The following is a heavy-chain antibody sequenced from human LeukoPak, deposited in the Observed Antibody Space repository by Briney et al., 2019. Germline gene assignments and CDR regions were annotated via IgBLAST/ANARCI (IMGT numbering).Heavy chain of an antibody. CDR2: IVVGSGNT. CDR1: GFTFTSSA. Sequence: GASVKVSCKASGFTFTSSAMQWVRQARGQRLEWIGWIVVGSGNTNYAQKFQERVTITRDMSTSTAYMELSSLRSEDTAVYYCAADRGHAGAAAGTGEAFDIWGQGTMVTVSS. V-gene: IGHV1-58*02. D-gene: IGHD6-13*01. J-gene: IGHJ3*02. CDR3: AADRGHAGAAAGTGEAFDI.